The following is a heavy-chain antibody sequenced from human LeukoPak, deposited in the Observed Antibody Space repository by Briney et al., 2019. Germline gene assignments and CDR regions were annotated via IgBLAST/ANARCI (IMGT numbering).Heavy chain of an antibody. CDR1: GFTFSSYG. CDR3: AILANWFDP. CDR2: ISFDGSNK. J-gene: IGHJ5*02. Sequence: GGTLRLSCAASGFTFSSYGMDWVCEAPGEGQEWGAVISFDGSNKYYADSAKGGLTISRDNSKTTSYRQMHRRTVEARAVNYGAILANWFDPWAQGPLVTVSS. V-gene: IGHV3-30*03.